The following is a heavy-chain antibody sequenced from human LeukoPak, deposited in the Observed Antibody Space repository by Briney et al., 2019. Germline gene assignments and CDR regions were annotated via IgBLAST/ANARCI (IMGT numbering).Heavy chain of an antibody. CDR2: IYYSGTT. Sequence: PSETLSLTCAVSGDSMSSSDSYWAWVRQPPGQGLEWIGSIYYSGTTYYKASLKGRLTISVDTSQNHFSLKLTSVTAADTAVYFCARLKRISIFGVIITPFEPWGQGTLVSVSS. CDR3: ARLKRISIFGVIITPFEP. D-gene: IGHD3-3*01. J-gene: IGHJ5*02. V-gene: IGHV4-39*02. CDR1: GDSMSSSDSY.